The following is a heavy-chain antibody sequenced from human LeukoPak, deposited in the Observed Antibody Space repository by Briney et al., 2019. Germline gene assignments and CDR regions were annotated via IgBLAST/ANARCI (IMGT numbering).Heavy chain of an antibody. CDR1: GFTSGIYA. V-gene: IGHV3-23*01. CDR2: ISGSGGST. D-gene: IGHD6-19*01. J-gene: IGHJ4*02. CDR3: AKTTAGYSSGRYPGWPVDY. Sequence: GASLRLPCSASGFTSGIYAMYCVRHAPGKGLEGVSCISGSGGSTFYADSVKGRFTISRDNSENTVYLQMNSLRADDTAVYYCAKTTAGYSSGRYPGWPVDYWGQGTLVTVSS.